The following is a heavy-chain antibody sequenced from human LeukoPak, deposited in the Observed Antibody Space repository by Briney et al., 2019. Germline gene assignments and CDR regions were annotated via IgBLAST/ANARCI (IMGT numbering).Heavy chain of an antibody. V-gene: IGHV1-69*05. Sequence: SVKVSCKASGGTFSSYAISWVRQAPGQGLVWMGGIIPIFGTANYAQKFQGRVTITTDESTSTAYMELSSLRSEDTAVYYCARGPGVVVARRTEYFQHWGQGTLVTVSS. CDR3: ARGPGVVVARRTEYFQH. CDR2: IIPIFGTA. CDR1: GGTFSSYA. D-gene: IGHD3-22*01. J-gene: IGHJ1*01.